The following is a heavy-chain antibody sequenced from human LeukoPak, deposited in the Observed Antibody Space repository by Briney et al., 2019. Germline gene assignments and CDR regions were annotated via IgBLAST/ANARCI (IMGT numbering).Heavy chain of an antibody. CDR2: ISYDGSNK. CDR1: GFTFSSYA. CDR3: ARDFCSGGSCYYFDY. D-gene: IGHD2-15*01. V-gene: IGHV3-30-3*01. Sequence: GGSLRLSCAASGFTFSSYAMHWVRQAPGKGLEWVAVISYDGSNKYYADSVKGRFTISRDNSKNTLYLQMNSLRAENTAVYYCARDFCSGGSCYYFDYWGQGTLVTVSS. J-gene: IGHJ4*02.